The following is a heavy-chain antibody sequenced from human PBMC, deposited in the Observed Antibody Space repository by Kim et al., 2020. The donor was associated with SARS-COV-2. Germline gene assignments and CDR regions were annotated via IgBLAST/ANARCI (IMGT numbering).Heavy chain of an antibody. J-gene: IGHJ4*02. Sequence: ADSVKGRLTIARENSKNTLYLQMNSLRAEDTAVYYCAKDRGGAAAGYFDYWGQGTLVTVSS. V-gene: IGHV3-23*01. CDR3: AKDRGGAAAGYFDY. D-gene: IGHD6-13*01.